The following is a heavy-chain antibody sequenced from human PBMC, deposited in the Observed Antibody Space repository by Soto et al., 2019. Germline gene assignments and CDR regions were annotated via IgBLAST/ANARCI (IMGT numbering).Heavy chain of an antibody. CDR2: INYSGST. Sequence: SETLSLTCIVSSGSMSSSLNHWGWIRQPPGKGLEWIGNINYSGSTYYNTSLQSRLTISVDTSNNQYYLTLSSVTAPDTAFYYCAKLAGYCSGTSCYGHYAMDVWGQGTTVTVS. D-gene: IGHD2-2*01. CDR1: SGSMSSSLNH. CDR3: AKLAGYCSGTSCYGHYAMDV. J-gene: IGHJ6*02. V-gene: IGHV4-39*01.